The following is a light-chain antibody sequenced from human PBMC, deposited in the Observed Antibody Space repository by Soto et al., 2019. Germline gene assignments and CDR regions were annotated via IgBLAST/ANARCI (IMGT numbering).Light chain of an antibody. V-gene: IGLV2-11*01. CDR2: DVS. CDR1: SSDVGGYNY. J-gene: IGLJ1*01. CDR3: CSYAGNYGYV. Sequence: QSALTQPRSVSGSPGQSVTISCTGTSSDVGGYNYVSWYQQHPGKAPKLMIYDVSKRPSGVPDRFSGSKSGNTASLTISGLQAEDEADYYCCSYAGNYGYVFGTGTQLTVL.